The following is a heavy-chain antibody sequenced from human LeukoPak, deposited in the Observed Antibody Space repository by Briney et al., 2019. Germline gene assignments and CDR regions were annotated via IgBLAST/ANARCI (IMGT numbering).Heavy chain of an antibody. Sequence: PSETLSLTCTVSGGSISNYYWSWIRQPAGKGLEWIGRIYTSGSTNYNPSLKSRVTMSVDTSKNQFSLKLSSVTAADTAVYYCARGPAAGIDTGHYDYWGQGTLVTVSS. CDR2: IYTSGST. D-gene: IGHD6-13*01. CDR3: ARGPAAGIDTGHYDY. J-gene: IGHJ4*02. CDR1: GGSISNYY. V-gene: IGHV4-4*07.